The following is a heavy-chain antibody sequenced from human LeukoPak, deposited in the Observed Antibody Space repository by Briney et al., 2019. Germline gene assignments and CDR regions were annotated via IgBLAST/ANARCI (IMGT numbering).Heavy chain of an antibody. CDR3: ARFAYCGGHCWYYFDY. Sequence: SETLSLTCTVSGGSISSSNYHWGWIRQPPGKGLEWLGYIYSSGSTNYNPSLNSRVTISVDTSKNQFSLKLSSVTAADTAVYYCARFAYCGGHCWYYFDYWGQGTLVTVSS. V-gene: IGHV4-61*05. J-gene: IGHJ4*02. CDR2: IYSSGST. CDR1: GGSISSSNYH. D-gene: IGHD2-21*02.